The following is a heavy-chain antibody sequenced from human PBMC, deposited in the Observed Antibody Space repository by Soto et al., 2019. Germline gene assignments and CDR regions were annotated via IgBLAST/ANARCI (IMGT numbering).Heavy chain of an antibody. Sequence: QVQLVQSGAEVKKPGSSVKVSCKASGGSFSSYAFTWGRLAPGQGLECMGGIVPIFATPNYAQKLQGRVTITADRSTNTVYMELSSVTSEDSALYFCAREGRCRHVDYCGEGTVVTVSS. D-gene: IGHD3-16*02. CDR3: AREGRCRHVDY. CDR2: IVPIFATP. CDR1: GGSFSSYA. J-gene: IGHJ4*02. V-gene: IGHV1-69*14.